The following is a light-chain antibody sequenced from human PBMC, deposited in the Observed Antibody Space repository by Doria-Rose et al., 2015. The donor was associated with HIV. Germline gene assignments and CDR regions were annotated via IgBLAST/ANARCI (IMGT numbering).Light chain of an antibody. Sequence: DIQLTQSPESLDMSLGERATLNCKSNQSLLYTSKNYLAWYQQKPGQPPTLLIYWASTRQSGVPARFSGSGSATDFTLTISSLEAEDVAVYHCQQYYDTPSFGPGTTVDIK. CDR3: QQYYDTPS. V-gene: IGKV4-1*01. CDR2: WAS. CDR1: QSLLYTSKNY. J-gene: IGKJ3*01.